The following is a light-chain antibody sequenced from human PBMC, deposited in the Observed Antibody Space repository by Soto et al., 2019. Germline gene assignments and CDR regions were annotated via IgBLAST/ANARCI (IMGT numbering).Light chain of an antibody. Sequence: EVVLAQSPATLSLSPGERATLSCRASRRVGNNLAWYQKKPGQAPGLLIYAASTRATGIPARFSGSGSGTDFTFSIRRLEPEYFAVYYSRQHADWPLTIDGGTKVEIK. CDR2: AAS. CDR1: RRVGNN. J-gene: IGKJ4*01. CDR3: RQHADWPLT. V-gene: IGKV3-11*01.